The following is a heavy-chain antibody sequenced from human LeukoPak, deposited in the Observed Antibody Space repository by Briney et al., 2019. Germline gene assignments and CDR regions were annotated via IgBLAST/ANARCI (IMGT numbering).Heavy chain of an antibody. Sequence: GASVKVSCKASGGTFSSYTISWVRHAPGQGLEWMGRIIPILGIANYAQKFQGRVTITADKSTSTAYMELSSLRSEDTAVYCCARDMGIIAAAAAFDYWGQGTLVTVSS. CDR1: GGTFSSYT. CDR2: IIPILGIA. V-gene: IGHV1-69*04. D-gene: IGHD6-13*01. CDR3: ARDMGIIAAAAAFDY. J-gene: IGHJ4*02.